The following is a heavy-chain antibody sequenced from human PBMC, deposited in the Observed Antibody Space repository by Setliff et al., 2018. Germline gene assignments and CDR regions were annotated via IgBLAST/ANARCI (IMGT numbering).Heavy chain of an antibody. CDR3: ARDRPDHYEGAFDI. CDR2: IQGTGNT. CDR1: GGSFDSGTHY. J-gene: IGHJ3*02. D-gene: IGHD4-17*01. V-gene: IGHV4-61*10. Sequence: NPSETLSLTCTVTGGSFDSGTHYWSWIRQPAGKVPEWIGLIQGTGNTNYNPSLKSRVTISLDRSKNQFSLELSSVTAADTAVYYCARDRPDHYEGAFDIWGQGTMVTV.